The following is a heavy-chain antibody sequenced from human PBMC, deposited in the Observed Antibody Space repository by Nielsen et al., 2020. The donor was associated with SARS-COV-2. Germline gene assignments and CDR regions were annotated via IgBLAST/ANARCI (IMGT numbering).Heavy chain of an antibody. Sequence: ASVKVSCKASGYTFTGYYMHWVRQAPGQGLEWMGWINPSGGSTSYAQKFQGRVTMTRDTSTSTVYMELSSLRSEDTAVYYCARLATGTSWDVWGQGTTVTVSS. CDR1: GYTFTGYY. D-gene: IGHD1-1*01. CDR2: INPSGGST. V-gene: IGHV1-46*01. J-gene: IGHJ6*02. CDR3: ARLATGTSWDV.